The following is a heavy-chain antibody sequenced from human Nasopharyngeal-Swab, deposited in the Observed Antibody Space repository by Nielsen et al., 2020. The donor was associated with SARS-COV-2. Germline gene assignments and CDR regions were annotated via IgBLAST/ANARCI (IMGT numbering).Heavy chain of an antibody. Sequence: GGSLRLSCAASGLGFSASPIIWVRQASGKGLEWVGRIRSRVNSYATEYGVSVKGRFTISRDNAKNTVYLQMNSLRAEDTAVYYCARVHLVIVPATFDYWGQGTLVTVSS. CDR1: GLGFSASP. J-gene: IGHJ4*02. CDR3: ARVHLVIVPATFDY. D-gene: IGHD2-2*01. CDR2: IRSRVNSYAT. V-gene: IGHV3-73*01.